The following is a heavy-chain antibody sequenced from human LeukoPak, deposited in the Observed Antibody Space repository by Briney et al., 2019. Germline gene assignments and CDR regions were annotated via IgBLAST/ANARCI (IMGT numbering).Heavy chain of an antibody. D-gene: IGHD2-21*02. CDR2: IKSKTDGGTT. CDR1: GFTYSNAW. J-gene: IGHJ4*02. Sequence: GGSLRLSCAASGFTYSNAWMSWVRQAPGKGLEWVGRIKSKTDGGTTDYAAPVKGRFTISRDDSKNTLYLQMNSLKTEDTAVYHCTTDLMVVTAIGNYWGQGTLVTVSS. V-gene: IGHV3-15*01. CDR3: TTDLMVVTAIGNY.